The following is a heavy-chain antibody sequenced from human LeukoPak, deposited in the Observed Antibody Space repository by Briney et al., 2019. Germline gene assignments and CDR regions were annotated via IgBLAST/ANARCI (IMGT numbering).Heavy chain of an antibody. V-gene: IGHV3-23*01. Sequence: GGSLRLSCAASGFTFSSYAMSWVRQAPGKGLEWVSAIRDSGSSTHYADSVKGRFTTSRDNSKNTLFLQMNSLRAEDTAIYYCAKYGPPASGRSHSDYRGQGALVTVSS. J-gene: IGHJ4*02. CDR1: GFTFSSYA. CDR3: AKYGPPASGRSHSDY. CDR2: IRDSGSST. D-gene: IGHD1-26*01.